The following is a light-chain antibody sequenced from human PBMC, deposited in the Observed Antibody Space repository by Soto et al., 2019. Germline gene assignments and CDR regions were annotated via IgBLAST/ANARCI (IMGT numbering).Light chain of an antibody. Sequence: QSALTQPASVSGSPGQSITISCTGTSSDVGGYNYVSWYQQHPGKAPRLMIYYVTDRPAGVSNRVSGSKAGNTAALTIAGGQAEEEAEHYCSSYTNDSTLVVFGGGTKL. CDR1: SSDVGGYNY. J-gene: IGLJ3*02. CDR3: SSYTNDSTLVV. CDR2: YVT. V-gene: IGLV2-14*01.